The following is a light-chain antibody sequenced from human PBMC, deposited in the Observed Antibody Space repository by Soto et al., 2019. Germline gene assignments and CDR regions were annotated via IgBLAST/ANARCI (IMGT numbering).Light chain of an antibody. Sequence: QSVLTQPPSVSAAPGQTVTISCSGSSSNIGNNYVSWYQQLPGTAPKLLIYDTNKRPSGIPDRISGSKSGTSATLGITGLQTGDEADYYCGTWDSNLSAGVFGGGTKLTVL. CDR3: GTWDSNLSAGV. CDR1: SSNIGNNY. V-gene: IGLV1-51*01. CDR2: DTN. J-gene: IGLJ2*01.